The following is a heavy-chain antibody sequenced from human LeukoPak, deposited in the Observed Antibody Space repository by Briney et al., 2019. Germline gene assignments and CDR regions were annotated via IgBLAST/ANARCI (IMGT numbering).Heavy chain of an antibody. CDR3: AKEGTTRSGWYGAFDS. J-gene: IGHJ4*02. V-gene: IGHV3-23*01. Sequence: GGSLRVSCATSGFTFSSYAMIWVRQAPGKGLEWVSSINNSGGSTYYADSVKGRFTISRDRFKNTLYLQMNSLRADDTAVHYCAKEGTTRSGWYGAFDSWGQGTLVTVSS. CDR2: INNSGGST. CDR1: GFTFSSYA. D-gene: IGHD6-19*01.